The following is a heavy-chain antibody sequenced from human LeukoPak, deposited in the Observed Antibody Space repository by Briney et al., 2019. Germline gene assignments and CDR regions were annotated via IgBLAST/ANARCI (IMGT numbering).Heavy chain of an antibody. CDR3: ARAVYDFWSGYDY. CDR2: ISSSGSTI. D-gene: IGHD3-3*01. J-gene: IGHJ4*02. V-gene: IGHV3-48*03. Sequence: GGSLRLSCAASGFTFSSYEMNWVRQAPGKGLEWVSYISSSGSTIYYADSVKGRFTISRDNAKSSLYLQMNSLRAEDTAVYYCARAVYDFWSGYDYWGQGTLVTVSS. CDR1: GFTFSSYE.